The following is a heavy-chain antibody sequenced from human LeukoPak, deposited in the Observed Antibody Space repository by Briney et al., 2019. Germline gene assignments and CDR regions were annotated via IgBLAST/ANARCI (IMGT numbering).Heavy chain of an antibody. CDR2: ISPYNGNT. V-gene: IGHV1-18*01. Sequence: GASVKVSCKASGYTFISSGISWVREAPGQGLEWVGWISPYNGNTVYAQKFQGRVTMTTDTSTSTAYMEVRSLRSDDTAVYYCAKWRPYSIGHGTYWFDPWGQGTLVTVSS. J-gene: IGHJ5*02. D-gene: IGHD3-22*01. CDR1: GYTFISSG. CDR3: AKWRPYSIGHGTYWFDP.